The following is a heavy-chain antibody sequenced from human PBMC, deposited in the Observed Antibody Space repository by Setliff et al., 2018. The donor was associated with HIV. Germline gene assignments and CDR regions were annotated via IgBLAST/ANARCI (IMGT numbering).Heavy chain of an antibody. D-gene: IGHD3-9*01. V-gene: IGHV4-39*01. CDR3: AKTIGRYFDIFDN. Sequence: PSETLSLTCTVSGGSISRGSYSWGWSRQPPGKGLEWIGSISYTGITYYNPSLKSRVTTSVDTPKNQFSLKLNSVTAADTAVYYCAKTIGRYFDIFDNWGQGTLVTVSS. CDR2: ISYTGIT. J-gene: IGHJ4*02. CDR1: GGSISRGSYS.